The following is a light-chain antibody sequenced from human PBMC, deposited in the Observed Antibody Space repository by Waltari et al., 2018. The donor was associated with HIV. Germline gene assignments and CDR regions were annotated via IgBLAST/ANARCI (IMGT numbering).Light chain of an antibody. V-gene: IGLV2-14*03. J-gene: IGLJ2*01. CDR1: NSDVGGYNY. Sequence: QSALTQPASVSGSPGQSITISCTGTNSDVGGYNYVSWYQQYPGQAPNPMISGVSNRASSVYNRFSGSRSRNTACLSISGVQAEDGADEYCSSCTSSSTVEFGGGTQLTVL. CDR3: SSCTSSSTVE. CDR2: GVS.